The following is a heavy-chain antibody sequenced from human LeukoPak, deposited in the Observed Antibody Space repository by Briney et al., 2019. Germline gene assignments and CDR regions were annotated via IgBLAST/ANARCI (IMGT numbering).Heavy chain of an antibody. CDR3: ARVGVDYDFWSGYMGLRHWFDP. CDR1: GASINTNNCY. V-gene: IGHV4-39*07. Sequence: SETLSLTCTVSGASINTNNCYWGWIRQPPGKGLEWIGSIYYSGSTYYNPSLKSRVTISVDTSKNQFSLKLSSVTAADTAVYYCARVGVDYDFWSGYMGLRHWFDPWGQGTLVTVSS. D-gene: IGHD3-3*01. J-gene: IGHJ5*02. CDR2: IYYSGST.